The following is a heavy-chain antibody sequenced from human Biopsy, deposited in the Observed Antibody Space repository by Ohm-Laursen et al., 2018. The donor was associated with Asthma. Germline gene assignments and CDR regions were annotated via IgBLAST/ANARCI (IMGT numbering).Heavy chain of an antibody. D-gene: IGHD6-19*01. CDR2: HDHEEGGT. CDR3: ARCQVGYSSGWSLLLKKIYYSGMDV. CDR1: GGTFSNFA. J-gene: IGHJ6*02. Sequence: GASVKVSCKSPGGTFSNFAISWVRQAPGQGLEWMGGHDHEEGGTVNARRFQGRVTMTEDTSTDTAYMELSSLSSDDTAIYYCARCQVGYSSGWSLLLKKIYYSGMDVWGQGTAVTVSS. V-gene: IGHV1-24*01.